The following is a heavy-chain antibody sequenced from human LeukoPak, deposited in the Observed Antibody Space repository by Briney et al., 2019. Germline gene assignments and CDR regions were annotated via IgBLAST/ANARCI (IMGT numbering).Heavy chain of an antibody. CDR3: ARGDDDYGDYDWFDP. J-gene: IGHJ5*02. CDR1: GYTFTSYG. Sequence: ASVKVSCKASGYTFTSYGISWVRQAPGQGLEWMGWINPNSGGTNYAQKFQGRVTMTRDTSISTAYMELSRLRSDDTAVYYCARGDDDYGDYDWFDPWGQGTLVTVSS. CDR2: INPNSGGT. V-gene: IGHV1-2*02. D-gene: IGHD4-17*01.